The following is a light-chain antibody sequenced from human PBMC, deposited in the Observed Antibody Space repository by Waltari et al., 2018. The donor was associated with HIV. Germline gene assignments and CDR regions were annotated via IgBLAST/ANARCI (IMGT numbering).Light chain of an antibody. CDR2: EVY. V-gene: IGLV2-8*01. CDR3: SSYAGNYNLV. Sequence: QSALTQPPSASGSPGQSVTISCTGSSSDIGGYDFVSWFQQHPGKAPKLVIYEVYKRPQGVPVRVAGSKSCNTAALTVSGLQAEDEAYYHCSSYAGNYNLVFGGGTKLTVL. J-gene: IGLJ3*02. CDR1: SSDIGGYDF.